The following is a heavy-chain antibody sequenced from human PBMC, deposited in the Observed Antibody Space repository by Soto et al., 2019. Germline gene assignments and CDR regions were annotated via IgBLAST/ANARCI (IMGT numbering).Heavy chain of an antibody. D-gene: IGHD3-22*01. V-gene: IGHV3-23*01. J-gene: IGHJ4*02. CDR3: AKTLYYYDTSGYQ. CDR1: GFTFSSYA. CDR2: ISGSGGST. Sequence: GGSLRLSCAASGFTFSSYAMSWVRQAPGKGLEWVSTISGSGGSTYYADSVKGRFTISRDNSENTLYLQMNSLRAEDTAVYYCAKTLYYYDTSGYQWGQGTLVTVSS.